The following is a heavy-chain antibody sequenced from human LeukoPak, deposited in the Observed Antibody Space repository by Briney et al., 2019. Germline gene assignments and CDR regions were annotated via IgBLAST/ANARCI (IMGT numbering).Heavy chain of an antibody. V-gene: IGHV1-69*05. CDR2: IIPIFGTA. J-gene: IGHJ4*02. Sequence: GASVKVSRKASGGTFSSYAISWVRQAPGQGLEWMGGIIPIFGTANYAQKFQGRVTITTDESTSTAYMELSSLRSEDTAVYYCARALQDYDFWSGYFGYYFDYWGQGTLVTVSS. CDR1: GGTFSSYA. CDR3: ARALQDYDFWSGYFGYYFDY. D-gene: IGHD3-3*01.